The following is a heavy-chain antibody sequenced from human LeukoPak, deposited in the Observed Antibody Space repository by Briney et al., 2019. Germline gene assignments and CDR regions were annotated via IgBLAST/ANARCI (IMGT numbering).Heavy chain of an antibody. J-gene: IGHJ5*02. CDR2: ISYDGSNK. D-gene: IGHD5-12*01. V-gene: IGHV3-30*18. Sequence: GGSLRLFCAASGFTFSSYGMHWVRQAPGKGLEWVAVISYDGSNKYYADSVKGRFTISRDNSKNTLHLQMNSLRAEDTAVYYCAKVIMSGYELGGFDPWGQGTLVTVSS. CDR3: AKVIMSGYELGGFDP. CDR1: GFTFSSYG.